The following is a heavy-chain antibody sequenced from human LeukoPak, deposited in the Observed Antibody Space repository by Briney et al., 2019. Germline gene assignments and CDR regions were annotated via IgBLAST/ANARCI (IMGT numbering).Heavy chain of an antibody. CDR3: ARWGKAAGTETDYYGMDV. Sequence: LRICCMGSGYSSTSYWICSGRQMPGKGEEWRGRIDRSNTNTNYSPSFQVHVTISAVESISTPYLQWSSLKTSATATYYCARWGKAAGTETDYYGMDVWGRGTAVTVSS. J-gene: IGHJ6*04. D-gene: IGHD6-13*01. CDR1: GYSSTSYW. V-gene: IGHV5-10-1*01. CDR2: IDRSNTNT.